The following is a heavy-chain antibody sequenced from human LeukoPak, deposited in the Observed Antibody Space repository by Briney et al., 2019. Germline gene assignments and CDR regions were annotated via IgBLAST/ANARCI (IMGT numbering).Heavy chain of an antibody. CDR1: GFTFSSDC. CDR2: IRSSSSYI. V-gene: IGHV3-21*01. D-gene: IGHD6-13*01. CDR3: ARDGSSWYSFDP. Sequence: GGSLSLFRAPSGFTFSSDCMDWVRQAPGKGLEWVSSIRSSSSYIYYADSVKGRFTIPRDNAKRSLYLQMNSLRAEHTAVYYCARDGSSWYSFDPWGRGTLVTVSS. J-gene: IGHJ5*02.